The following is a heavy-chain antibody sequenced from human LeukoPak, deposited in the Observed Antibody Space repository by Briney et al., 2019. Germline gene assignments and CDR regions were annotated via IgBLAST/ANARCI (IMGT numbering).Heavy chain of an antibody. J-gene: IGHJ3*02. V-gene: IGHV3-7*01. CDR1: GFTFSSYW. Sequence: GGSLRLSCAASGFTFSSYWMSWVRQAPGKGLEWVANIKKDGSDKYYVDSVKGRFTISRDNAKTSLYLQMNSLRAEDTAVYYCARVGSRVYYYDTSGYPDAFDIWGQGTMVTVSS. D-gene: IGHD3-22*01. CDR3: ARVGSRVYYYDTSGYPDAFDI. CDR2: IKKDGSDK.